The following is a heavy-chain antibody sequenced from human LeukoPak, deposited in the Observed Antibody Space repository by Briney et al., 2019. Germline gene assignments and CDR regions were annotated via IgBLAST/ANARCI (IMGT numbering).Heavy chain of an antibody. V-gene: IGHV5-51*01. D-gene: IGHD6-6*01. J-gene: IGHJ5*02. Sequence: GESLKISCKGSGYSFTSYWIGWVRQMPGKGLEWMGIIYPGDSDTRYSSSFQGQVTISADKSISTAYLQWSSLKASDTAMYYCARSAARPLNWFDPWGQGTLVTVSS. CDR3: ARSAARPLNWFDP. CDR2: IYPGDSDT. CDR1: GYSFTSYW.